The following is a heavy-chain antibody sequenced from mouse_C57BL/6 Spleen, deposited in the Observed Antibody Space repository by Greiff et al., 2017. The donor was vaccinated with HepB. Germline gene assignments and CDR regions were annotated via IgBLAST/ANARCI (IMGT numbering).Heavy chain of an antibody. CDR1: GYTFTDYY. V-gene: IGHV1-76*01. D-gene: IGHD2-3*01. Sequence: VKLVESGAELVRPGASVKLSCKASGYTFTDYYINWVKQRPGQGLEWIARIYPGSGNTYYNEKFKGKATLTAEKSSSTAYMQLSSLTSEDSAVYFCARSIYDGFFAYWGQGTLVTVSA. CDR3: ARSIYDGFFAY. J-gene: IGHJ3*01. CDR2: IYPGSGNT.